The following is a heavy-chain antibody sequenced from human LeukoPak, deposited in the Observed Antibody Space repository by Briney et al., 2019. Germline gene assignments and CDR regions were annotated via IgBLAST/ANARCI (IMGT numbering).Heavy chain of an antibody. CDR1: GGTFSSYA. J-gene: IGHJ4*02. CDR2: IIPIFGTA. Sequence: GASVKVSCKASGGTFSSYAISWVRQAPGQGLEWMGRIIPIFGTANYAQKFQGRVTITTDESASTAYMELSSLRSEDTAVYYCARVSWDTAMAVTDYWGQGTLVTVSS. CDR3: ARVSWDTAMAVTDY. D-gene: IGHD5-18*01. V-gene: IGHV1-69*05.